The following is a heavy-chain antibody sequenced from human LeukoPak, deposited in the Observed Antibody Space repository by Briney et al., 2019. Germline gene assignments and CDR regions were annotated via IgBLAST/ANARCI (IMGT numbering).Heavy chain of an antibody. J-gene: IGHJ6*03. Sequence: PGGSLRLSCAASGFTVSTNYMIWVRQAPGKGLKWVSLIYGGGTTYYADSVKGRFTISRDDSQNTLYLQMNSLRVEDTAVYYCARDRYGSERKSHYMDVWGKGTTVTVSS. V-gene: IGHV3-53*01. CDR3: ARDRYGSERKSHYMDV. CDR2: IYGGGTT. D-gene: IGHD1-1*01. CDR1: GFTVSTNY.